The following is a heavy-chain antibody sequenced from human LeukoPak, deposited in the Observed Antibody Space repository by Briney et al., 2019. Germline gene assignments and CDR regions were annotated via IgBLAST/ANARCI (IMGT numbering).Heavy chain of an antibody. J-gene: IGHJ4*02. D-gene: IGHD1-26*01. Sequence: GGSLRLSCAASGFTFSDHGMQWVRQAPGRGLDGVSFISSSGSTISYADSVKGRFTISRDNAKNSLYLQMNSLRGEDTALYYCARDRSEDRFDYWGQGTLVTVSS. CDR1: GFTFSDHG. CDR2: ISSSGSTI. V-gene: IGHV3-48*03. CDR3: ARDRSEDRFDY.